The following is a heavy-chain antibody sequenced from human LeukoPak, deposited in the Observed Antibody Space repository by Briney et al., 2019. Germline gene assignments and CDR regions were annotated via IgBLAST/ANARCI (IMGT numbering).Heavy chain of an antibody. CDR2: MNPNSGNT. V-gene: IGHV1-8*03. D-gene: IGHD1-20*01. J-gene: IGHJ4*02. CDR1: GGTFSSYA. Sequence: EASVKVSCKASGGTFSSYAISWVRQAPGQGLEWMGWMNPNSGNTGYAQKFQGRVTITRNTSISTAYMELSSLRSEDTAVYYCARSTPRRITGPKPPRYYFDYWGQGTLVTVSS. CDR3: ARSTPRRITGPKPPRYYFDY.